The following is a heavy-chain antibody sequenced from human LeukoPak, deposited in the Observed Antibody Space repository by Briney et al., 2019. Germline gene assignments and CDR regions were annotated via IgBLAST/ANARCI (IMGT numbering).Heavy chain of an antibody. D-gene: IGHD5-18*01. V-gene: IGHV4-31*03. CDR3: ARQLWSAAGHFDY. CDR1: GGSISSGGHY. Sequence: SRTLSLACTVSGGSISSGGHYWSWIRQHPGKGLEWIGYIYYSGSTYYNPSLKSRVTISVDTSKNQFSLKLSSVTAADTAVYYCARQLWSAAGHFDYWGQGTLVTVSS. CDR2: IYYSGST. J-gene: IGHJ4*02.